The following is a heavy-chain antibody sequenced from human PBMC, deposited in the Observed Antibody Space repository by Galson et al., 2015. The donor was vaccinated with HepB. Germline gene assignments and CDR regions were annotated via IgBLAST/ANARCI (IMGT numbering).Heavy chain of an antibody. CDR2: ISYDGSNK. Sequence: SLRLSCAASGFTFSSFPMHWVRQAPGKGLEWVAVISYDGSNKYYADSVKGRFTISRDNSKNTLYLQMNSLRSEDSAVYYCAREGGYCAGDCYAKLLHYWGQGTLVTVSS. CDR1: GFTFSSFP. V-gene: IGHV3-30-3*01. CDR3: AREGGYCAGDCYAKLLHY. D-gene: IGHD2-21*02. J-gene: IGHJ4*02.